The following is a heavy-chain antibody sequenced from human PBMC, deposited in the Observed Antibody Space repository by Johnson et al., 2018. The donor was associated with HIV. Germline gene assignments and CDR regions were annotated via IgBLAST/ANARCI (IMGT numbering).Heavy chain of an antibody. CDR3: ARLKNGAFDI. J-gene: IGHJ3*02. CDR2: IYSDGST. V-gene: IGHV3-53*01. CDR1: GFTVSSNY. D-gene: IGHD2-8*01. Sequence: MQLVESGGGLIQPGGSLRLSCAASGFTVSSNYMSWVRLAPGKGLEWVSIIYSDGSTYFADSVKGRFPISRDNSKNTLFLQMNSLRVEDTAVYYCARLKNGAFDIWGQGTMVTVSS.